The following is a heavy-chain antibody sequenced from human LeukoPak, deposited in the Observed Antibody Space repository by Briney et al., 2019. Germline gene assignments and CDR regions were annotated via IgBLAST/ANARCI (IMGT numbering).Heavy chain of an antibody. D-gene: IGHD1-26*01. V-gene: IGHV4-34*01. CDR2: INHSGST. CDR1: GGSFSGYY. J-gene: IGHJ3*02. Sequence: SETLSLTCAVYGGSFSGYYWSWIRQPPGKGLEWIGEINHSGSTNYNPSLKSRVTISVDTSKNQFSLKLSSVTAADTAVYYCAVGAGDAFDIWGQGTMVAVSS. CDR3: AVGAGDAFDI.